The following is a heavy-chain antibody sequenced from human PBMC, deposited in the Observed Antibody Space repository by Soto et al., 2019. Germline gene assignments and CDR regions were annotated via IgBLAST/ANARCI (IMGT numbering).Heavy chain of an antibody. V-gene: IGHV4-34*01. D-gene: IGHD2-15*01. Sequence: SETLSLTCAVCGGSLCGSYWSWIRQPPGTGLEWIGEIHHSGSTYYNPSLKSRVTLSVDTSKNQFSLKLNSVTAADTAVYYCASPGYCSDGTCYPDYWGQGTLVTVSS. J-gene: IGHJ4*02. CDR2: IHHSGST. CDR3: ASPGYCSDGTCYPDY. CDR1: GGSLCGSY.